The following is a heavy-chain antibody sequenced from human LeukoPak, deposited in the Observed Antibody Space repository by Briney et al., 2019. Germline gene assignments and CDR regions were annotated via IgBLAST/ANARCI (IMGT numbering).Heavy chain of an antibody. D-gene: IGHD3-10*01. J-gene: IGHJ6*02. CDR3: AKDIGMLLWFGESSGGGYGMDV. V-gene: IGHV3-7*03. CDR1: GFTVSSYW. Sequence: GGSLRLSCAASGFTVSSYWMSWVRQAPGKGLEWVANIKGDGSKKYYVDSVRGRFTISRDNAKNSLYLQMNSLRAEDTALYYCAKDIGMLLWFGESSGGGYGMDVWGQGTTVIVSS. CDR2: IKGDGSKK.